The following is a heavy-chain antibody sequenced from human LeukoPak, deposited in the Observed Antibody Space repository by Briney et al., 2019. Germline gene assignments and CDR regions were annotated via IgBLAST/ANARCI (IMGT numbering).Heavy chain of an antibody. V-gene: IGHV3-7*03. Sequence: GESLRLSCAASGFTFSSYSMNWVRRAPGKGLEWVANIKQDGSEENYVDSVKGRFTISRDNAKNSLYLQMNNLRVEDTAMYYCAGGTGFIIKDWGQGTLVTVSS. CDR2: IKQDGSEE. CDR3: AGGTGFIIKD. J-gene: IGHJ4*02. CDR1: GFTFSSYS. D-gene: IGHD3-9*01.